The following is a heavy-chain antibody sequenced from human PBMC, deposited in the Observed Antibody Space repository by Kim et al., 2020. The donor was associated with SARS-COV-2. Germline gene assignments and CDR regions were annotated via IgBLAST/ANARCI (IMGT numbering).Heavy chain of an antibody. Sequence: SVKVSCKASGGTFSSYAISWVRQAPGQGLEWMGGIIPIFGTANYAQKFQGRVTITADESTSTAYMELSSLRSEDTAVYYCARDPYIPDVDIGFYGMDVWGQGTTVTVSS. V-gene: IGHV1-69*13. CDR2: IIPIFGTA. J-gene: IGHJ6*02. D-gene: IGHD5-12*01. CDR1: GGTFSSYA. CDR3: ARDPYIPDVDIGFYGMDV.